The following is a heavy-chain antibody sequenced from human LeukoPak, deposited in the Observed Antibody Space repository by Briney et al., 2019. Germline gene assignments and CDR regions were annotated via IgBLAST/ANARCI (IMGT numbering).Heavy chain of an antibody. CDR3: ANLIKLSFGELLFDY. CDR2: ISGSGGST. J-gene: IGHJ4*02. V-gene: IGHV3-23*01. CDR1: GFTFSSYA. D-gene: IGHD3-10*01. Sequence: GGSLRLSCAASGFTFSSYAMSWVRQAPGKGLEWVSAISGSGGSTYYADSVKGRFTISGDNSKNTLYLQMNSLRAEDTAVYYCANLIKLSFGELLFDYWGQGTLVTVSS.